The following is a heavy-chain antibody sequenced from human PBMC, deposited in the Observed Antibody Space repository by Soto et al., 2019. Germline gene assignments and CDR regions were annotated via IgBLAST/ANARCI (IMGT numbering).Heavy chain of an antibody. J-gene: IGHJ4*02. CDR3: ARVQYYYDSSGGTPFDY. CDR1: GDSVSSNTAA. D-gene: IGHD3-22*01. V-gene: IGHV6-1*01. CDR2: TYYRSKWYN. Sequence: TLSLTCAISGDSVSSNTAAWNWIRQSPSRGLEWLGRTYYRSKWYNDYAVSVKSRMTINPDTSKNQFSLQLNSVTPEDTAVYYCARVQYYYDSSGGTPFDYWGQGTLVTVSS.